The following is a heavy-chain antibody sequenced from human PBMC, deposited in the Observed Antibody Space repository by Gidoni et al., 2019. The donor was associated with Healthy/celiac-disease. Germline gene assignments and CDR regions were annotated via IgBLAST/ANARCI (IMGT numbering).Heavy chain of an antibody. V-gene: IGHV4-34*01. Sequence: QVQLHQWGPGLFKPSETLSLTCAVYGGSFSGYYWSWIRQPPGKGLEWIGEINHSGSTNYNPSLKSRVTISVDTSKNQFSLKLSSVTAADTAVYYCARGPGGYPVWGQGTMVTVSS. CDR2: INHSGST. CDR1: GGSFSGYY. CDR3: ARGPGGYPV. J-gene: IGHJ3*01. D-gene: IGHD3-22*01.